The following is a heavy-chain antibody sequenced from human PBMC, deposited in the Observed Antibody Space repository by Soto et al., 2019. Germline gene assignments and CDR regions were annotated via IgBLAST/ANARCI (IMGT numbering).Heavy chain of an antibody. CDR3: ARGDCTGAYCYSWPFNYGVDV. CDR2: LGYDGSNK. CDR1: GFTFNTYG. Sequence: QVQLVESGGGVVQPGGSLRLSCTTSGFTFNTYGMYWVRQAPGKGLEWVAILGYDGSNKYYGDSVKGRFTISRDNSKNTLYLQMNSLRAEDTALYYCARGDCTGAYCYSWPFNYGVDVWGQGTTVTVSS. J-gene: IGHJ6*02. D-gene: IGHD2-15*01. V-gene: IGHV3-33*08.